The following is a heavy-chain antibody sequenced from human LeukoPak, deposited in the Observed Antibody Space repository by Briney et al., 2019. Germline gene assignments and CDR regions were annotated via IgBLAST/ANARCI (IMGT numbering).Heavy chain of an antibody. J-gene: IGHJ4*02. CDR2: IYSGGST. CDR1: GFTVSSNY. D-gene: IGHD2-2*01. Sequence: GGSLRLSCAASGFTVSSNYMSWVRQAPGKGLEWVSVIYSGGSTYYADSVKGRFTISRGNSKNTLYLQMNSLRAEDTAVYYCARDCSSTSCAMDSDYWGQGTLVTVSS. CDR3: ARDCSSTSCAMDSDY. V-gene: IGHV3-53*01.